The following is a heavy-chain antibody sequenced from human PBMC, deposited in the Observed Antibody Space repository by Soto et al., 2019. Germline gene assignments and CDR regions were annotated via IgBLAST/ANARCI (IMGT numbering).Heavy chain of an antibody. V-gene: IGHV1-69*01. D-gene: IGHD3-22*01. CDR3: ARGSSGYYYWYLGL. CDR2: IIPVFGTA. CDR1: GGLFSSYA. J-gene: IGHJ2*01. Sequence: QEQLVQSGAEVKKPGSSVKVSCKASGGLFSSYAISWVRQAPGQGLEWMGGIIPVFGTANYAQKFQGRVTITADESTNTAYMDLSSLKSEDTAIYYCARGSSGYYYWYLGLWGRGTLVTVSS.